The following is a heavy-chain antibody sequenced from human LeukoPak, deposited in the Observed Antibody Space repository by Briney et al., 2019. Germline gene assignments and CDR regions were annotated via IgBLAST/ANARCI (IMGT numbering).Heavy chain of an antibody. V-gene: IGHV3-21*01. Sequence: MTGGSLRLSCAASGFTFSSYSMNWVRQAPWKGLEWVSSISSSSSYIYYADSVKGRFTISRDNAKNSLYLQMNSLRAEDTAVYYCARGHGDYHRLSDYWGQGTLVTVSS. J-gene: IGHJ4*02. CDR2: ISSSSSYI. D-gene: IGHD4-17*01. CDR1: GFTFSSYS. CDR3: ARGHGDYHRLSDY.